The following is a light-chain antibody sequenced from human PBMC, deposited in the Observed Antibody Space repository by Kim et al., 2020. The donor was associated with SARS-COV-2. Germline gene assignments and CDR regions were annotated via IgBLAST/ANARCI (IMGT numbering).Light chain of an antibody. J-gene: IGKJ2*01. Sequence: SASFGDRVTITCRASQDISSWLAWYQQKPGKAPKVLIYAASSLRSGVPSRFSGSGSGTDFTLTISNLQPEDFATYYCQQSNSLPRTFGQGTKLEI. V-gene: IGKV1-12*01. CDR3: QQSNSLPRT. CDR2: AAS. CDR1: QDISSW.